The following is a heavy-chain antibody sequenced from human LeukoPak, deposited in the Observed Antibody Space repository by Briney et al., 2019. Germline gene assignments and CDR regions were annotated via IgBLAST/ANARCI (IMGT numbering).Heavy chain of an antibody. Sequence: SETLSLTCAVYGGSFSGYYWSWIRQPPGKGLEWIGEINHSGSTNYNPSLKSRVTISVDTSKNQFSLKLSSVTAADTAVYYCAIFSWASYVLTDHWGQGTLVTVSS. CDR1: GGSFSGYY. D-gene: IGHD3-16*01. V-gene: IGHV4-34*01. CDR2: INHSGST. CDR3: AIFSWASYVLTDH. J-gene: IGHJ4*02.